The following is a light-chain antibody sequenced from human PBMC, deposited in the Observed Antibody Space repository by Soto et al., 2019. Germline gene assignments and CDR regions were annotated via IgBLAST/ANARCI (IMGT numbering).Light chain of an antibody. CDR1: SGDVGGYNY. Sequence: QSVLTQPRSVSGSPGQSVTISCTGTSGDVGGYNYVSWYQQHPGKAPKLMIYDVSERPSGVPDRFSGSKSGNTASLTISGLQAEDEADYYCCSYAGSLTLYVFGTGTKVTVL. V-gene: IGLV2-11*01. CDR3: CSYAGSLTLYV. J-gene: IGLJ1*01. CDR2: DVS.